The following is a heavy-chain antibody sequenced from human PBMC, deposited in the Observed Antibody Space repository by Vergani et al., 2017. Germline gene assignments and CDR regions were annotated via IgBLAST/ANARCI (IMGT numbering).Heavy chain of an antibody. CDR3: ARLSYDTTPYLQGGYDC. V-gene: IGHV3-23*01. J-gene: IGHJ4*02. CDR2: ISGTGGST. Sequence: EVRLLQSGGGLGQPGGSLRLSCEASGFSFSSHAMAWVRQAPGKGLEWVAVISGTGGSTYNAKSVKDRFTISRDNSQNTVHLQLNSLSAEDTAVYYCARLSYDTTPYLQGGYDCWGQGTLVSVSS. CDR1: GFSFSSHA. D-gene: IGHD3-22*01.